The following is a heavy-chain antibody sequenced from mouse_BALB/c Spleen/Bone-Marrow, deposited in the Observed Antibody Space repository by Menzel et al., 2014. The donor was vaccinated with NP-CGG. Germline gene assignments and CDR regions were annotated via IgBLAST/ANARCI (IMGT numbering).Heavy chain of an antibody. CDR2: INPDSSTI. CDR1: GFDFSRYW. J-gene: IGHJ3*01. V-gene: IGHV4-1*02. CDR3: SRLGYYGGFAY. D-gene: IGHD2-3*01. Sequence: ESGGGLVQPGGSLKLSCAASGFDFSRYWMSWVRQAPGKGLEWIGEINPDSSTINYTPSLKYKFIISRDNAKNTLCLQMRKVRSEDTALYYCSRLGYYGGFAYWGQGTLVTVSA.